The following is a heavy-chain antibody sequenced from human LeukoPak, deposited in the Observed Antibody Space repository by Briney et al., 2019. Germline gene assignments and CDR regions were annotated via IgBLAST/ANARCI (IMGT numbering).Heavy chain of an antibody. Sequence: GRSLRLSCAASGFTFRSYGMHWVRQAPGEGLEWVAFIRSDGGDKFYADSVKGRFTISRDNSKNTLYLQMNSLRAEDTAVYYCAGRGSGSYFDYWGQGTLVTVSS. CDR1: GFTFRSYG. V-gene: IGHV3-30*02. CDR3: AGRGSGSYFDY. D-gene: IGHD3-10*01. J-gene: IGHJ4*02. CDR2: IRSDGGDK.